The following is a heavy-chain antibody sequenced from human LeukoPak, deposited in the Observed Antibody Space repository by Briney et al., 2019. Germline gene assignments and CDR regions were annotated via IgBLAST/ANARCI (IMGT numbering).Heavy chain of an antibody. CDR1: GFTFSSYN. V-gene: IGHV3-21*06. CDR2: ITSSSSYI. CDR3: ARDPYSGNYGAYYYYYMDV. Sequence: GGSLRLSCAAAGFTFSSYNMNWVRQAPGKGLEWVSSITSSSSYIYYADSVKGRFTISRDNAKNSLYLQMDSLRVEDTAEYYCARDPYSGNYGAYYYYYMDVWGKGTTVTVSS. J-gene: IGHJ6*03. D-gene: IGHD1-26*01.